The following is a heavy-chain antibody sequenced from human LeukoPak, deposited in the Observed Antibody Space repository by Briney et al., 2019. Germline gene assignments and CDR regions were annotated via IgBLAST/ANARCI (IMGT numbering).Heavy chain of an antibody. Sequence: GESLKISCKASGYSFTTNWIGWVRQMPGQGLEWMGIIFPGDPDTRYSPSFQGQVTISADKSISTAYLQWRSLKASDTAIYYCAKSSYRGAIAAAGVDYWGQGTLVTVSS. CDR3: AKSSYRGAIAAAGVDY. D-gene: IGHD6-13*01. CDR2: IFPGDPDT. J-gene: IGHJ4*02. V-gene: IGHV5-51*01. CDR1: GYSFTTNW.